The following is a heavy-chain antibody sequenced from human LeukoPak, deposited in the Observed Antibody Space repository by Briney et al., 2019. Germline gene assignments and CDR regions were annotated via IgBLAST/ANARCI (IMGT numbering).Heavy chain of an antibody. J-gene: IGHJ3*02. CDR2: IYYSGST. D-gene: IGHD3-22*01. Sequence: PSETLSLTCIVSGGSISSYYWSWIRQPPGKGLEWIGYIYYSGSTNYNPSLKSRVTISVDTSKNQFSLKLSSVTAADTAVYYCAREGYYDSSGYYDGPLDAFDIWGQGTMVTVSS. CDR3: AREGYYDSSGYYDGPLDAFDI. V-gene: IGHV4-59*01. CDR1: GGSISSYY.